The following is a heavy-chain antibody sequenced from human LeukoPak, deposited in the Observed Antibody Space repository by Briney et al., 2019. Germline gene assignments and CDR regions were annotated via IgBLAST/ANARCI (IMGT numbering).Heavy chain of an antibody. CDR1: GGSVRSGSND. V-gene: IGHV4-39*01. CDR2: IYYSVST. J-gene: IGHJ4*02. D-gene: IGHD3-10*01. Sequence: SESLSLTCTVSGGSVRSGSNDSGWLRQPPGKGLEWIVSIYYSVSTYYNPSLKSRFTISVDTSKNQFSLKLSSVPAADTAVYYCARRPYYYGSGSREYYFDYWGQGTLVTVSS. CDR3: ARRPYYYGSGSREYYFDY.